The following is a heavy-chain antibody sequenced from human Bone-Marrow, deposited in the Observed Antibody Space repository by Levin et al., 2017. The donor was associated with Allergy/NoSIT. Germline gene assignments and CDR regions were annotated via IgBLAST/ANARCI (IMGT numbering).Heavy chain of an antibody. Sequence: GESLKISCKASGYTFSTYNINWVRQATGQGLEWMGWMNPNSGNTGYAEKFQGRVTMTRDTSINTAYMELSSLRSEDTAVYYCARVIGAAGVWGQGTLVTVSS. CDR2: MNPNSGNT. D-gene: IGHD6-13*01. V-gene: IGHV1-8*01. J-gene: IGHJ4*02. CDR3: ARVIGAAGV. CDR1: GYTFSTYN.